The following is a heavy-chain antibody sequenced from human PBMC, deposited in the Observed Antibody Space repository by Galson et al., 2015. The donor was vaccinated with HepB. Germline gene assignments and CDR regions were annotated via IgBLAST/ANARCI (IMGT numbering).Heavy chain of an antibody. CDR1: GYSFTSYW. D-gene: IGHD3-22*01. CDR3: ARRIVVVNTLEYYFDY. V-gene: IGHV5-51*01. J-gene: IGHJ4*02. CDR2: IYPGDSDT. Sequence: QSGAEVKKPGESLKISCKGSGYSFTSYWIGWVRQMPGKGLEWMGIIYPGDSDTRYSPSFQGQVTISADKSISTAYLQWSSLKASDTAMYYCARRIVVVNTLEYYFDYWGQGTLVTVSS.